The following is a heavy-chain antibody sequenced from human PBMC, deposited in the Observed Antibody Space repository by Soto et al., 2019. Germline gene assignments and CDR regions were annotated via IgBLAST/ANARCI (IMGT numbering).Heavy chain of an antibody. V-gene: IGHV4-4*02. J-gene: IGHJ4*02. CDR2: IAHDGHT. CDR3: AGGRDYDY. CDR1: VGSITTSVL. D-gene: IGHD1-26*01. Sequence: VQLTESGPGLVRPSGTLSLTCDVPVGSITTSVLWPWVRQFPGRGLEWIGEIAHDGHTNYNPSLSGRVTMSVDLSNSQFSLNVASVNAADTAVYFCAGGRDYDYWGQGTLVTVSS.